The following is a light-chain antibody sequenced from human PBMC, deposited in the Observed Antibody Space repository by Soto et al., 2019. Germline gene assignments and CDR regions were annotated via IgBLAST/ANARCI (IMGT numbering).Light chain of an antibody. V-gene: IGKV3-11*01. CDR1: QSVSRY. J-gene: IGKJ4*01. Sequence: EIVLTQSPATLSLSPGERATLSCRASQSVSRYLAWYQQKPGQAPRLLIYDASNRATGVPVRFSGSGSGTGFTLTISSLEPEDFAVYYCQQYGSSPTFGGGT. CDR2: DAS. CDR3: QQYGSSPT.